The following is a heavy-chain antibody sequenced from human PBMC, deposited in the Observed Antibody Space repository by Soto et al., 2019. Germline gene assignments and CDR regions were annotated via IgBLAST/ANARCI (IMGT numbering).Heavy chain of an antibody. V-gene: IGHV3-23*01. CDR3: AKNQPSWATRAAFDY. CDR2: ISGGSGDST. D-gene: IGHD2-2*01. CDR1: GFTFSSYA. J-gene: IGHJ4*02. Sequence: WGSLSLSCSASGFTFSSYAMNWVRQAPGKGLEWVSGISGGSGDSTFYADSVRGRFTISRDNSKNTLHLQMNSLRTEDTAVYYCAKNQPSWATRAAFDYWGQGTLVTVS.